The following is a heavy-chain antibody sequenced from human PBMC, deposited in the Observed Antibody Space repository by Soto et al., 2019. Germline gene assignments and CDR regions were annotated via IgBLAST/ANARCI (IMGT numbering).Heavy chain of an antibody. J-gene: IGHJ6*02. CDR3: ARGYCSGGNCYSGMDV. V-gene: IGHV1-69*01. Sequence: QVQLVQSGAEVKKPGSSVKVSCKASGGPPRTHAIIWVRQAPGQGLAWMGGIIPISSTTYYAQKFQGRVTLTADDFSTTAYMELSSLSSEDTAVYYCARGYCSGGNCYSGMDVWGQGTTVTVSS. CDR2: IIPISSTT. D-gene: IGHD2-15*01. CDR1: GGPPRTHA.